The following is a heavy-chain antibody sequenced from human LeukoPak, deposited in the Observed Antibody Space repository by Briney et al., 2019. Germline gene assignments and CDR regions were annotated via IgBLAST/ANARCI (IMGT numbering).Heavy chain of an antibody. J-gene: IGHJ6*04. CDR3: AKYVGWFGESYGMDV. Sequence: GGALGTSFGAPGFPFCSFGMSWGRPGPGEGVGWGSAISGSGGSTYYADSVKGRFTISRDNSKNTLYLQMNSLRAEDTAVYYCAKYVGWFGESYGMDVWGKGTTVTV. D-gene: IGHD3-10*01. CDR2: ISGSGGST. CDR1: GFPFCSFG. V-gene: IGHV3-23*01.